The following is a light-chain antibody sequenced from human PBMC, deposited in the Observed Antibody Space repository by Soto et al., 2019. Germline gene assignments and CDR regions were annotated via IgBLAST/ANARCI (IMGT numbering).Light chain of an antibody. CDR3: QERSGWLT. J-gene: IGKJ4*01. Sequence: EIVLTQSPATLSLSPGDRATLSCRANQSVTSPVAWYQQKPGQAPRLLIFHTYNRATGIPPRFRGSGSGTDFPLTISSLEPEDFAVYYCQERSGWLTFGEGTKIDVK. CDR1: QSVTSP. CDR2: HTY. V-gene: IGKV3-11*01.